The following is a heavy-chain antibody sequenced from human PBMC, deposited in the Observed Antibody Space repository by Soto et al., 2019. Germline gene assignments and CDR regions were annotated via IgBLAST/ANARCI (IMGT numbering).Heavy chain of an antibody. Sequence: QVQLVESGGGLVKPGGSLRLSCAASGFTFSDYYMSWIRQAPGKGLEWVSYISSSGSTIYYADSVKGRFTISRDNAKNSLYLKMISLRAEDTAVYYCARPQGLGNYYYYCMDVWGQGTTVTVSS. J-gene: IGHJ6*02. D-gene: IGHD3-10*01. CDR2: ISSSGSTI. CDR1: GFTFSDYY. V-gene: IGHV3-11*01. CDR3: ARPQGLGNYYYYCMDV.